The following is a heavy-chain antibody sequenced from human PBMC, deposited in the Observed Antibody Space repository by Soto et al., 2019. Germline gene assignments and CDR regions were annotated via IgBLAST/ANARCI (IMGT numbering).Heavy chain of an antibody. CDR2: INGGNGNT. D-gene: IGHD5-18*01. J-gene: IGHJ6*02. CDR3: ARNPGGNSYVHYYGMDV. Sequence: QVQLVQSGAEVKKPGASVKVSCKASGYSFTSYAMHWVRQAPGQRLEWMGWINGGNGNTKYSQKLQGRVTITRDTSAITAYMELSSLRSEDTAVYYCARNPGGNSYVHYYGMDVWGQGTTVTVSS. V-gene: IGHV1-3*01. CDR1: GYSFTSYA.